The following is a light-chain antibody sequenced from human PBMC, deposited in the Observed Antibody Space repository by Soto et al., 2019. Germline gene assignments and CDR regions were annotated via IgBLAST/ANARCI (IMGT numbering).Light chain of an antibody. CDR3: QQSYSTPT. CDR1: QSIGTY. J-gene: IGKJ1*01. Sequence: IQMTQSPSSLSASLRDRVTITFRAGQSIGTYLNWYQQKPGKAPKLLIYAASSLQSGVPSRFTGSGSGTDFTVTISSLQSEDLATYYCQQSYSTPTFGQGTKVDIK. V-gene: IGKV1-39*01. CDR2: AAS.